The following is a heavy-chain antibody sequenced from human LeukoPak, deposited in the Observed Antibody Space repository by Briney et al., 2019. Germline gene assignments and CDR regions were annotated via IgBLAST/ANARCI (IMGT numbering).Heavy chain of an antibody. CDR1: GGSFSGYY. CDR2: INHSGST. V-gene: IGHV4-34*01. J-gene: IGHJ5*02. D-gene: IGHD6-19*01. CDR3: ARGVSRYSSGWYGPSWFDP. Sequence: SETLSLTCAVYGGSFSGYYWSWIRQPPGKGLERIGEINHSGSTNYNPSLKSRVTISVDTSKNQFSLKLSSVTAADTAVYYCARGVSRYSSGWYGPSWFDPWGQGTLVTVSS.